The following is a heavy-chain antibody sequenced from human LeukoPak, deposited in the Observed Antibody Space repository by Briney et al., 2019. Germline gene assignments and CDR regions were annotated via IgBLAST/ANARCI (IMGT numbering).Heavy chain of an antibody. CDR3: AKDRTVGASYWYFDL. V-gene: IGHV3-73*01. Sequence: PGGSLRLSCATSGFTFSGSAIHWVRQASGKGLEWVGRIRSKANSYATTDVASVRGRFSISRDSSKNTLFLHMNTLRAEDTAIYYCAKDRTVGASYWYFDLWGRGTLVTVSS. D-gene: IGHD1-26*01. CDR1: GFTFSGSA. J-gene: IGHJ2*01. CDR2: IRSKANSYAT.